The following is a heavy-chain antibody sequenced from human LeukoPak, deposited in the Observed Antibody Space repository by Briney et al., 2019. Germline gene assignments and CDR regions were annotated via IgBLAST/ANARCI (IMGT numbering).Heavy chain of an antibody. Sequence: GGSLRLSCAASGFTFTSYGMHWVRQAPGKGLEWVAVIWSDGRNKFYADSVKGRFTVSRDNSKNTLFLQMSSLRADDTALYYCAREVTNDAFDIWGQGTMVTVSS. CDR3: AREVTNDAFDI. CDR2: IWSDGRNK. J-gene: IGHJ3*02. V-gene: IGHV3-33*08. D-gene: IGHD4-17*01. CDR1: GFTFTSYG.